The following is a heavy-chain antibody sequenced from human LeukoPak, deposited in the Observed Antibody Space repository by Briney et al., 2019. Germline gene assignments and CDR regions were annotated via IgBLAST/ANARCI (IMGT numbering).Heavy chain of an antibody. Sequence: GGSLRLSCAASGFTFSSYSMHWVRQAPGKGLEWVSSISSSSYIYYADSVKGRFTISRDNAKNSLYLQMNSLRAEDTAVYYCARRRELLRSYYYGMDVWGQGTTVTVSS. CDR2: ISSSSYI. CDR1: GFTFSSYS. V-gene: IGHV3-21*01. D-gene: IGHD1-26*01. J-gene: IGHJ6*02. CDR3: ARRRELLRSYYYGMDV.